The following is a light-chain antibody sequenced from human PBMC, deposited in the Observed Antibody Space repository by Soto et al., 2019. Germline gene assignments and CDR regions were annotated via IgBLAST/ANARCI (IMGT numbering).Light chain of an antibody. Sequence: QSALTQPASVSGSPGQSIAISCTGTSNDVGGYNYVSWYQQHLGKAPKLMIYDVSARPSGVSNRFSGSKSDNTASLTISGLQAEDEADYYCSSYTSSNTVVFGGGTKLTVL. V-gene: IGLV2-14*01. CDR1: SNDVGGYNY. CDR2: DVS. CDR3: SSYTSSNTVV. J-gene: IGLJ2*01.